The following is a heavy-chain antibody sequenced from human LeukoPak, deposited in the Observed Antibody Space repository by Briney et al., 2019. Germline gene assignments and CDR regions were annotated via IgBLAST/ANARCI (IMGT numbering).Heavy chain of an antibody. CDR1: GYSISSGYY. Sequence: PSETLSLTCAVSGYSISSGYYWSWIRQPPGKGLEWIGYIYYSGSTNYNPSLKSRVTISVDTSKNQFSLKLSSVTAADTAVYYCARDYGDYDVTYWFDPWGQGTLVTVSS. D-gene: IGHD4-17*01. CDR2: IYYSGST. CDR3: ARDYGDYDVTYWFDP. V-gene: IGHV4-61*01. J-gene: IGHJ5*02.